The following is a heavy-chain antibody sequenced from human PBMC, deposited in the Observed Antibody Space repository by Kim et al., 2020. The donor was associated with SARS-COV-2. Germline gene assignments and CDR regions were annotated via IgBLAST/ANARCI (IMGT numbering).Heavy chain of an antibody. D-gene: IGHD6-13*01. CDR2: ISWNSGSI. V-gene: IGHV3-9*01. CDR3: AKAPKGLAAAGTCYFDY. Sequence: GGSLRLSCAASGFTFDDYAMHWVRQAPGKGLEWVSGISWNSGSIGYADSVKGRFTISRDNAKNSLYLQMNSLRAEDTALYYCAKAPKGLAAAGTCYFDYWGHGTLVTVSS. J-gene: IGHJ4*01. CDR1: GFTFDDYA.